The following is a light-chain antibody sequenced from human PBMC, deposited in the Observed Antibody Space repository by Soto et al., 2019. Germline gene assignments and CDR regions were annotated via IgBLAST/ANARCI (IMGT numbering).Light chain of an antibody. CDR2: AAS. J-gene: IGKJ4*01. Sequence: DIQMTQSPSSLSASVGDRVTISCRASQDISNYLAWYQQNPGKVPKLLMYAASTLQSGVPSRFSGSGSGTDFTLTISSLQPEDVATYYCQKYDTIPLTFRGGTKVEIK. CDR3: QKYDTIPLT. CDR1: QDISNY. V-gene: IGKV1-27*01.